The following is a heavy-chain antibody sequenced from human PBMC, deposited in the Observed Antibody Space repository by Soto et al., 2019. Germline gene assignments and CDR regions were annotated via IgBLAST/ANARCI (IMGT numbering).Heavy chain of an antibody. CDR2: ISGDGNDK. CDR3: VQGASTAHQLLYS. Sequence: QVQLVESGGGVVQPGRSLRLSCAASGFIFRNFGMHWVRRAPGKGLEWVATISGDGNDKYYPDSMKGRFTISRDNFNNSLYLQLNSLRPEDTAVYHCVQGASTAHQLLYSWGQGVLVTVSS. CDR1: GFIFRNFG. D-gene: IGHD1-26*01. V-gene: IGHV3-30*03. J-gene: IGHJ4*02.